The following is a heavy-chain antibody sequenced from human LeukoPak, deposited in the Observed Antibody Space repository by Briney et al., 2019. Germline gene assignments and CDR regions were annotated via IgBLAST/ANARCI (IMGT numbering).Heavy chain of an antibody. CDR3: AREGGSYYLPDY. CDR1: GFTFSSYG. D-gene: IGHD1-26*01. V-gene: IGHV3-30*03. J-gene: IGHJ4*02. CDR2: ISYDGSNK. Sequence: PGRSLRLSCAASGFTFSSYGMRWVRQAPGKGLEWVAVISYDGSNKYYADSVKGRFTISRDNSQNTLYLQMNSLRAEDTAVYYCAREGGSYYLPDYWGQGTLVTVSS.